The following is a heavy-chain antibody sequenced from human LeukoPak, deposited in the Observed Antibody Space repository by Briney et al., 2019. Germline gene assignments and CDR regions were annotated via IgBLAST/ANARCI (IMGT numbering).Heavy chain of an antibody. J-gene: IGHJ4*02. CDR3: ARDRAVGYYDSGGHVIFDY. CDR2: IKQDGSEK. CDR1: GFTFTSYS. V-gene: IGHV3-7*03. D-gene: IGHD3-22*01. Sequence: SGGSLRLSCAASGFTFTSYSMNWVRQAPGKGLEWVANIKQDGSEKYYVDSVKGRFTISRDNSKNTLYLQMDSLRAEDTAVYHCARDRAVGYYDSGGHVIFDYWGQGTLVTVSS.